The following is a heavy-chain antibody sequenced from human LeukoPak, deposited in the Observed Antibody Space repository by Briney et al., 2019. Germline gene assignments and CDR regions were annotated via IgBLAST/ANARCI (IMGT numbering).Heavy chain of an antibody. J-gene: IGHJ4*02. Sequence: SETLSLTCTVSGGSISSYYWSWIRLPPGKGLEWIGYIYYSGSTNYNPSLKSRVTISVDTSKNQFSLKLSSVTAADTAVYYCARDDPYYDSSGSLDYWGQGTLVTVSS. D-gene: IGHD3-22*01. CDR2: IYYSGST. V-gene: IGHV4-59*01. CDR3: ARDDPYYDSSGSLDY. CDR1: GGSISSYY.